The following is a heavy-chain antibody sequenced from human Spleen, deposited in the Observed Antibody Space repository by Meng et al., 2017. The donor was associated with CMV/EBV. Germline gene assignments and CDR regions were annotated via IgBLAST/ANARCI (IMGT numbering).Heavy chain of an antibody. CDR1: CEAIGSYY. D-gene: IGHD6-19*01. J-gene: IGHJ4*02. Sequence: QGSLPGLGKPSETLSPHCTVSCEAIGSYYSSWVRQPVGKGLGWIVRIYTSVSTNYSTSIKGQVSMSLVASTIQSSLKLGSVPAANTDVYYCARDVLASPMAVAGTFGYWGQGTLVTVSS. CDR2: IYTSVST. V-gene: IGHV4-4*07. CDR3: ARDVLASPMAVAGTFGY.